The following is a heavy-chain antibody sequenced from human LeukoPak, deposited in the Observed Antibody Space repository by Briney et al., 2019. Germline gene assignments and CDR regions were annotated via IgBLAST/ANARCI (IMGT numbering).Heavy chain of an antibody. CDR1: GYTFTSYY. Sequence: ASVKVSCKASGYTFTSYYMHWVRQAPGQGLEWMGIINPSGGSTSYAQKFQGRVTMTRDTSTSTVYMELSSLRSEDTAMYYCARHGIVATEVDWFDPWGQGTLVTVSS. D-gene: IGHD5-12*01. J-gene: IGHJ5*02. V-gene: IGHV1-46*01. CDR3: ARHGIVATEVDWFDP. CDR2: INPSGGST.